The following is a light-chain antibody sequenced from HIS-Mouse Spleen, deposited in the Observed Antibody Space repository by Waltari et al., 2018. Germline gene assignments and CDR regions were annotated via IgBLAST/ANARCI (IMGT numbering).Light chain of an antibody. CDR3: CSYAGSSTWV. CDR2: EGS. J-gene: IGLJ3*02. Sequence: QSALTQPASVSGSPGQSITISCTGTSSAVGRYNLVSWYKQHPGKAPNLMIYEGSKRPSGVSNRCSGSKSGNTASLTISGLQAEDEADYYCCSYAGSSTWVFGGGTKLTVL. CDR1: SSAVGRYNL. V-gene: IGLV2-23*01.